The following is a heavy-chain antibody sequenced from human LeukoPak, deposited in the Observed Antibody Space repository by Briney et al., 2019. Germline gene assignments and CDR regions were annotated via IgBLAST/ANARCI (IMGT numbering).Heavy chain of an antibody. D-gene: IGHD6-6*01. CDR3: ANPMFEYRSSSRALGAFDI. J-gene: IGHJ3*02. CDR2: IRYDGSNK. Sequence: GGSLRLSCAASGFTFSSYGMHWVRQAPGKGLEWVAFIRYDGSNKYYADSVKGRFTISRDNSKNTLYLQMNSLRAEDTAVYYCANPMFEYRSSSRALGAFDIWGQGTMVTVSS. CDR1: GFTFSSYG. V-gene: IGHV3-30*02.